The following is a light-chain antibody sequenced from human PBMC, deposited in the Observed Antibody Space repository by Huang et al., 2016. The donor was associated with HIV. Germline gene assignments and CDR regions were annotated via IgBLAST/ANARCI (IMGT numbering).Light chain of an antibody. J-gene: IGKJ2*01. CDR3: QQSDSLPYT. V-gene: IGKV1-33*01. CDR1: QYIRKY. CDR2: DAS. Sequence: DIQMTQSPSSLSASVGDRVNITCQASQYIRKYLNWYQQKPGKAPNRLIYDASNLQTGVPTRVGGGGSGTDFTFTISSLQPEDIATYYCQQSDSLPYTFGQGTKLEIK.